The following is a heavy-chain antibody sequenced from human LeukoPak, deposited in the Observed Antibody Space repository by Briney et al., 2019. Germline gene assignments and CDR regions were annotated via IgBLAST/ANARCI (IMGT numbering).Heavy chain of an antibody. Sequence: PSETLSLTGTGSGGSISSYYWSWIRQPPGKGLEWIGYIYYSGSTTYNPHLKSRVTITVDTSKNQFSLKLSSVTAADTAVYYCARGIWGRWYFDLWGRGTLVTVSS. D-gene: IGHD7-27*01. CDR2: IYYSGST. CDR1: GGSISSYY. J-gene: IGHJ2*01. V-gene: IGHV4-59*01. CDR3: ARGIWGRWYFDL.